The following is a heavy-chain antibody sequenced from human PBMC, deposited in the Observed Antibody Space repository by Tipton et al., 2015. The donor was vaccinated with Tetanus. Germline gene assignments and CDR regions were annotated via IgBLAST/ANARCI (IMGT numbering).Heavy chain of an antibody. CDR1: GGSISGGGYS. Sequence: TLSLTCDVSGGSISGGGYSWSWIRQPPGPGKGLEWIGYIYERGTTPYNPSLKSRVTLSLDMSKNHVSLNLTSVTAADTAVYYCARAVRFYYDSSTYYQYYFDSWGQGTLVTVSS. CDR3: ARAVRFYYDSSTYYQYYFDS. D-gene: IGHD3-22*01. V-gene: IGHV4-30-2*01. J-gene: IGHJ4*02. CDR2: IYERGTT.